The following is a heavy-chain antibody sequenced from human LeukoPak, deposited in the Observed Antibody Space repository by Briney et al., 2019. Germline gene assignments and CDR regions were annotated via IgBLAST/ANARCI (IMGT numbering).Heavy chain of an antibody. CDR3: ARGDSSSSYNWFDP. Sequence: SETLSLTGTVSGYSISSGYYWGWIRQPPGKGLEGSGSIYHSGSTYYNPSLKSRVTISVDTFKNQFSLKLSSVTAADTAVYYCARGDSSSSYNWFDPWGQGTLVTVSS. CDR2: IYHSGST. CDR1: GYSISSGYY. J-gene: IGHJ5*02. D-gene: IGHD6-6*01. V-gene: IGHV4-38-2*02.